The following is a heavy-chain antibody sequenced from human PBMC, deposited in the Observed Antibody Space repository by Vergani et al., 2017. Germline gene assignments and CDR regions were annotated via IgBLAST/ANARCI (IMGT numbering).Heavy chain of an antibody. D-gene: IGHD1-26*01. Sequence: EVQLLESGGGLVQPGGSLRLSCAASGFTFSSYAMSWVRQAPGKGLEGVSAISGSGGSTYYADSVKGRFTISRDNSKNTLYLQMNRLRAEDTAVYYCAKGRLLWELLPFDYWGQGTLVTVSS. CDR2: ISGSGGST. CDR1: GFTFSSYA. CDR3: AKGRLLWELLPFDY. J-gene: IGHJ4*02. V-gene: IGHV3-23*01.